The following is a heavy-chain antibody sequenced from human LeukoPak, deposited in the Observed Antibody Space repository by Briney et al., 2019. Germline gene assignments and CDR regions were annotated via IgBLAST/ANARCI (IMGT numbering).Heavy chain of an antibody. CDR1: GGSFSGYY. V-gene: IGHV4-34*01. CDR3: ARDLYSSRTNDAFVI. CDR2: INHSGST. Sequence: SETLSLTCAVYGGSFSGYYWSWIRQPPGKGLEWIGEINHSGSTNYNPSLKSRVTISVDTSKNQFSLRLSSVTAADTAVYYCARDLYSSRTNDAFVIWGQGTMVTVSS. D-gene: IGHD6-13*01. J-gene: IGHJ3*02.